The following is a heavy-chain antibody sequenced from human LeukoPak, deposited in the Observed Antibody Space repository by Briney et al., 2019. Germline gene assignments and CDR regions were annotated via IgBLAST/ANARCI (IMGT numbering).Heavy chain of an antibody. J-gene: IGHJ4*02. CDR2: TYYRSRWYY. Sequence: SQTLSLTCAISGDXVSSDTSAWNWLRQSPSRGLEWLGRTYYRSRWYYDYAVSVKSRIAIKPDTSKNQFSLQLNSVTPEDTAVYYCARGGHFEYWGQGTLVTVSS. V-gene: IGHV6-1*01. CDR3: ARGGHFEY. D-gene: IGHD6-25*01. CDR1: GDXVSSDTSA.